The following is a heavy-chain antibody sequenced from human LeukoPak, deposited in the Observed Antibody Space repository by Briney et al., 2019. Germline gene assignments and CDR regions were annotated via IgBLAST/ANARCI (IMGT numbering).Heavy chain of an antibody. Sequence: QAGGSLRLSCAASGFTFSSYTMNWVRQPPGKGLEWVSNIGTSSTTIYYADSVKGRFTISRDNAKNSLYLQMNSLRAEDTAVYYCARDWSERWLQGPIDYWGQGTLVTVSS. D-gene: IGHD5-24*01. J-gene: IGHJ4*02. CDR2: IGTSSTTI. CDR1: GFTFSSYT. CDR3: ARDWSERWLQGPIDY. V-gene: IGHV3-48*04.